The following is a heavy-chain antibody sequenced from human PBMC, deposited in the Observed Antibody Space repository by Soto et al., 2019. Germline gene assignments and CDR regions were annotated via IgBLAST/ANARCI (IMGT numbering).Heavy chain of an antibody. CDR3: ARGAVVVPAAAYYYYCYMDV. Sequence: ASVKVSCKASGYTFTSYGISWVRQAPGQGLEWMGWISAYNGNTNYAQKLQGRVTMTTDTSTSTAYMELRSLRSDDTAVYYCARGAVVVPAAAYYYYCYMDVWGKGTTVTVSS. CDR1: GYTFTSYG. D-gene: IGHD2-2*01. V-gene: IGHV1-18*01. CDR2: ISAYNGNT. J-gene: IGHJ6*03.